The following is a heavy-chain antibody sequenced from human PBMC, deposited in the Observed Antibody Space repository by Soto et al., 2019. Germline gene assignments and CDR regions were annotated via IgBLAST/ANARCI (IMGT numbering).Heavy chain of an antibody. V-gene: IGHV3-74*01. Sequence: PGGSLRLSCAASGFTFSSFAMSWVRQAAGKGLVWVSRINSDGSSTSYADSVKGRFTISRDNAKNTLYLQMNSLRAEDTAVYYCARAVTTNYYYYMDVWGKGTTVTVSS. J-gene: IGHJ6*03. CDR2: INSDGSST. CDR3: ARAVTTNYYYYMDV. CDR1: GFTFSSFA. D-gene: IGHD4-4*01.